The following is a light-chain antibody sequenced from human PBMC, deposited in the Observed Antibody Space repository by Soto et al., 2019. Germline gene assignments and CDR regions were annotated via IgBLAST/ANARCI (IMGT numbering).Light chain of an antibody. CDR3: QVWDSSTGV. V-gene: IGLV3-9*01. CDR1: NIGSKN. J-gene: IGLJ2*01. CDR2: RDS. Sequence: SYELTQALSVSMALGQTARITCGGNNIGSKNVHWYQQKPGQAPVLVIYRDSNRPSGIPERFSGSNSGNTATLTISRAQAGDAADYYCQVWDSSTGVFGGGTKLTVL.